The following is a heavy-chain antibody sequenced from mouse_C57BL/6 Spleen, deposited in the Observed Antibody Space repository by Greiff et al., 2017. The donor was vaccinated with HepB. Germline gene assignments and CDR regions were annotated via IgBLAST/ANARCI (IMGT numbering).Heavy chain of an antibody. Sequence: EVQVVESGGGLVKPGGSLKLSCAASGFTFSSYAMSWVRQTPEKRLEWVATISDGGSYTYYPDNVKGRFTISRDNAKNNLYLQMSHLKSEDTAMYYCARALTTVVEEYAMDYWGQGTSVTVSS. J-gene: IGHJ4*01. CDR3: ARALTTVVEEYAMDY. D-gene: IGHD1-1*01. V-gene: IGHV5-4*01. CDR1: GFTFSSYA. CDR2: ISDGGSYT.